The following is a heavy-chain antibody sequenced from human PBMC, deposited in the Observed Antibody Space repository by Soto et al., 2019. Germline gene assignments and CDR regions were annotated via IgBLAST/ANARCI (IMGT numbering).Heavy chain of an antibody. D-gene: IGHD3-22*01. J-gene: IGHJ4*02. Sequence: EVPLVESGGGLVQPGGSLRLSCAASGFTFTNHWMHWVRQAPGKGLVWVSRINGDGSTTSYADSVKGRFIISRNNARNILYLHLNSLRAEDTALYYCARGSSSGPDYWGQGTLVTVSS. CDR2: INGDGSTT. CDR1: GFTFTNHW. CDR3: ARGSSSGPDY. V-gene: IGHV3-74*01.